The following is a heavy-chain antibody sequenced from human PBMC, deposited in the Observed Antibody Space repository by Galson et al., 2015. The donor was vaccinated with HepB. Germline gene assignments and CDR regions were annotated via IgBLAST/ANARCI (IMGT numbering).Heavy chain of an antibody. D-gene: IGHD3-3*01. Sequence: SVKVSCKASGYTFTGYYMRWVRQAPGQGLEWMGWINPSSGGTNYAQKFQGRVTMTRDTSISTAYMELSRLRSDDTAVYYCARDQTVEFFLKTYNWFDPWGQGTLVTVSS. V-gene: IGHV1-2*02. CDR1: GYTFTGYY. J-gene: IGHJ5*02. CDR2: INPSSGGT. CDR3: ARDQTVEFFLKTYNWFDP.